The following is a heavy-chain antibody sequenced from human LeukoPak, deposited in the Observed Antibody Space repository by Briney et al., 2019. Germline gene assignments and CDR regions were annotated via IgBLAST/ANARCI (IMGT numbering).Heavy chain of an antibody. J-gene: IGHJ1*01. V-gene: IGHV4-39*06. CDR1: GGSISSSSYY. CDR2: IYYSGST. Sequence: NPSETLSLTCTVSGGSISSSSYYWGWIRQPPGKGLEWIGSIYYSGSTYYNPSLKSRVTISVDTSKNQFPLKLSSVTAADTAVYYCARAPLQSYSSSWYNFRAEYFQHWGQGTLVTVSS. CDR3: ARAPLQSYSSSWYNFRAEYFQH. D-gene: IGHD6-13*01.